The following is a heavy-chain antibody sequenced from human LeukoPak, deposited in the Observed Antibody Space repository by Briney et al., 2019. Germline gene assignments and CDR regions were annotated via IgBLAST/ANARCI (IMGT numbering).Heavy chain of an antibody. CDR2: IKQDGSEK. CDR1: GFIFCSFL. V-gene: IGHV3-7*01. CDR3: ARVRGNAFDI. J-gene: IGHJ3*02. Sequence: WEALRLSSGASGFIFCSFLMRWVRHAPGEGREWVANIKQDGSEKYYVDSVKGRFTTSRDNAKNSLYLQMNSLRAEDTAVYYCARVRGNAFDIWGQGTMVTVSS. D-gene: IGHD3-10*01.